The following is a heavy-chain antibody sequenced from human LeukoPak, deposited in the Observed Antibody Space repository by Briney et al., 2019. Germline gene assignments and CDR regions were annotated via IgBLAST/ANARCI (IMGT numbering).Heavy chain of an antibody. CDR2: IIPILGIA. J-gene: IGHJ4*02. Sequence: SVKVSCKASGGTFSSYAISWVRQAPGQGLELMGRIIPILGIANYAQKFQGRVTITADKSTSTAYMELSSLRSEDTAVYYCARTTIVGATAYDYWGQGTLVTVSS. CDR3: ARTTIVGATAYDY. CDR1: GGTFSSYA. D-gene: IGHD1-26*01. V-gene: IGHV1-69*04.